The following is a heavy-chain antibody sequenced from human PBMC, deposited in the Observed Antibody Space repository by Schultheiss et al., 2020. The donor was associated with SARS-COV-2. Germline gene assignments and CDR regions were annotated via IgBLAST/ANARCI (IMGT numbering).Heavy chain of an antibody. J-gene: IGHJ3*02. CDR1: GFTVSSNY. V-gene: IGHV3-53*05. CDR3: VKGGLSRYPPPGGDAFDI. CDR2: IYSGGST. Sequence: GGSLRLSCAASGFTVSSNYMSWVRQAPGKGLEWVSVIYSGGSTYYADSVKGRFTISRENAKNSLYLQMSSLRAEDTAVYYCVKGGLSRYPPPGGDAFDIWGQGTMVTVSS. D-gene: IGHD3-16*01.